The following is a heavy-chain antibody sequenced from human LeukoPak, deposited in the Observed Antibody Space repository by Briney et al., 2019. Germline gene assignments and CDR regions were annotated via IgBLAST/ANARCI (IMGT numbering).Heavy chain of an antibody. V-gene: IGHV1-18*01. CDR3: AREGPAGDYSDY. D-gene: IGHD4-17*01. Sequence: ASVKVSCKASGYTFTSYVINWVRQAPGQGLEWMGWISTYNGNANYAQELQGRVTMTTNTSTTTAYMELRSLRSDDTAMYYCAREGPAGDYSDYWGQGTLFTVSS. J-gene: IGHJ4*02. CDR2: ISTYNGNA. CDR1: GYTFTSYV.